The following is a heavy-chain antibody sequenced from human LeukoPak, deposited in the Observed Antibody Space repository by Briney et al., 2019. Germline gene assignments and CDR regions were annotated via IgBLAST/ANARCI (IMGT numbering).Heavy chain of an antibody. V-gene: IGHV3-30*18. Sequence: PGRSLRLSCTASGFTFTSYGMHWVRQAPGKGLEGVAVISYDGTYKYYAGSVKGRFTISRDDSKNTLYLQTNSLRAEDTAVYYCAKDRDSSWYSGCFDYWGQGTLVTVSS. J-gene: IGHJ4*02. CDR2: ISYDGTYK. CDR1: GFTFTSYG. CDR3: AKDRDSSWYSGCFDY. D-gene: IGHD6-13*01.